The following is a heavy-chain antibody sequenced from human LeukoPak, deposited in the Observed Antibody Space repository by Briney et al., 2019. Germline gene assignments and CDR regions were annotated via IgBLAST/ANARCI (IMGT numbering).Heavy chain of an antibody. Sequence: GGPLRLSCAASGFTFSSYWMHWVRHARGKGLLWVSRISPDESSAIYADSVKGRFTISRDNAKNTLYLQMNCLRAEDTAVYYCARVNVCPRCHFDYWGQGTLVTVSS. V-gene: IGHV3-74*01. CDR1: GFTFSSYW. D-gene: IGHD3-16*01. CDR2: ISPDESSA. CDR3: ARVNVCPRCHFDY. J-gene: IGHJ4*02.